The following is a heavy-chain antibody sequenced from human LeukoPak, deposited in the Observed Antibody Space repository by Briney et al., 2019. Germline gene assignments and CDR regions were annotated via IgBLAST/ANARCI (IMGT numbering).Heavy chain of an antibody. J-gene: IGHJ4*02. CDR2: IYYSGST. D-gene: IGHD5-18*01. CDR1: GGSISSYY. V-gene: IGHV4-59*01. Sequence: SETLPLTCTVSGGSISSYYWSWIRQPPGKGLEWIGYIYYSGSTNYNPSLKSRVTISVDTSKNQFSLKLSSVTAADTAVYYCARGKEQLWLSPDYWGQGTLVTVSS. CDR3: ARGKEQLWLSPDY.